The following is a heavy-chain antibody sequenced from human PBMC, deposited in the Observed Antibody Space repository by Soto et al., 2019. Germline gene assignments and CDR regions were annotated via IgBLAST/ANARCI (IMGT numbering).Heavy chain of an antibody. D-gene: IGHD3-22*01. CDR3: ARGRTVRNYADDSSDYFYYFDY. J-gene: IGHJ4*02. CDR2: IIPIFGTA. Sequence: SVKVSCKASGGTFSSYAISWVRQAPGQGLEWMGGIIPIFGTANYAQKFQGRVTITADKSTSTAYMELSSLRSEDAAVYYCARGRTVRNYADDSSDYFYYFDYWGQGTQVTVSS. V-gene: IGHV1-69*06. CDR1: GGTFSSYA.